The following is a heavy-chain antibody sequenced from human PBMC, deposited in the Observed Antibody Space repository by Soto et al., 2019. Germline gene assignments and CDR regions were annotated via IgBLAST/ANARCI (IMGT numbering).Heavy chain of an antibody. CDR3: ARDTKQCDMDV. Sequence: QVQLVESGGGVVQPGRSLRLSCAASGFTFSSYGMHWVRQAPGKGLEWVAVICYDGSNKYYADSVKGRFTISQDNSKNSQDQPMTSMGAEDTVVYYCARDTKQCDMDVWGKVTTVTVAS. J-gene: IGHJ6*04. V-gene: IGHV3-33*01. CDR2: ICYDGSNK. CDR1: GFTFSSYG.